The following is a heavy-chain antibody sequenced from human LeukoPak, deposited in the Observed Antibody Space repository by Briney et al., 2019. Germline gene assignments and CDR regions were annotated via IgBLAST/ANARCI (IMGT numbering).Heavy chain of an antibody. D-gene: IGHD3-10*01. J-gene: IGHJ4*02. CDR3: ARADPTYYYGSGSYWASPFDY. CDR1: GFTFSSYA. CDR2: ISGSGGST. V-gene: IGHV3-23*01. Sequence: PGGSLRLSCAASGFTFSSYAMSWVRQAPGKGLEWVSAISGSGGSTYYADSVKGRFTISRDNSKNTLYLQMNSLRAEDTAVYYCARADPTYYYGSGSYWASPFDYRGQGTLVTVSS.